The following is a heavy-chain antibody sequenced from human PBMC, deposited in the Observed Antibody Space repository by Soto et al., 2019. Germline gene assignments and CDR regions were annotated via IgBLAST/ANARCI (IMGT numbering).Heavy chain of an antibody. V-gene: IGHV3-15*01. J-gene: IGHJ6*02. CDR2: VKSKTAGGTT. Sequence: GGSLRLSCAASGFTFSNAWMSWVRQATGKGLEWVGRVKSKTAGGTTDYAAPVKGRFTISRDDSKDTLYLQMNSLRTEDTAVYYCARALYSGGYDPSYYYYGMDVWGQGTTVTVSS. CDR3: ARALYSGGYDPSYYYYGMDV. D-gene: IGHD5-12*01. CDR1: GFTFSNAW.